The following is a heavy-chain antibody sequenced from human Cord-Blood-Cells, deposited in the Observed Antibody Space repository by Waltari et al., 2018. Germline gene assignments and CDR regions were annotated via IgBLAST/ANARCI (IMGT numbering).Heavy chain of an antibody. V-gene: IGHV1-69*01. J-gene: IGHJ4*02. CDR1: GGTFSSYA. CDR2: IIPIFGTA. CDR3: ARGNCSSTSCYPYYFDY. D-gene: IGHD2-2*01. Sequence: QLVQSGAEVKKPGSSVKVSCKASGGTFSSYAISWVRQAPGQGLEWMGGIIPIFGTANYAQKFQGRVTITADESTSTAYMELSSLRAEDTAVYYCARGNCSSTSCYPYYFDYWGQGTLVTVSS.